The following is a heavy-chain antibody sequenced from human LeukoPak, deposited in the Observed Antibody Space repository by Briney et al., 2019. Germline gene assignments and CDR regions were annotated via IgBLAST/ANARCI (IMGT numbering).Heavy chain of an antibody. J-gene: IGHJ6*03. CDR2: IKQDGSEK. CDR3: ARDRLGYCSGGSSYLNYYYYYMDV. D-gene: IGHD2-15*01. CDR1: GFTFSSYW. Sequence: GGSLRLSCAASGFTFSSYWMSWVRQAPGKGLEWVANIKQDGSEKYYVDSVKVRFTISRDNAKNSLYLKMNSLRAEDTAVYYCARDRLGYCSGGSSYLNYYYYYMDVWGKGTTVTISS. V-gene: IGHV3-7*01.